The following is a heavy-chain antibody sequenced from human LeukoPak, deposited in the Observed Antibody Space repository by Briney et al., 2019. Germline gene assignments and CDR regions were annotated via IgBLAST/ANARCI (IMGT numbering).Heavy chain of an antibody. CDR3: ARDRIAPGDV. J-gene: IGHJ6*02. V-gene: IGHV3-48*03. CDR1: GFTFSSYE. Sequence: GGPLRLSCAASGFTFSSYEMNWVRQAPGKGLEWVSYISSSGSTIYYADSVKGRFTISRDNAKNSLYLQMNSLRAEDTAVYYCARDRIAPGDVWGQGTTVTVSS. D-gene: IGHD6-25*01. CDR2: ISSSGSTI.